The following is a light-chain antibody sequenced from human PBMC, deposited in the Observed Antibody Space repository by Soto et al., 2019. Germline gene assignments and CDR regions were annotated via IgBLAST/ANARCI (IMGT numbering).Light chain of an antibody. CDR1: SSDVGGYNY. V-gene: IGLV2-14*01. CDR2: EVN. J-gene: IGLJ3*02. CDR3: NSYTTSSTGV. Sequence: QSVLTQPASVSGSPGQSITISCTGTSSDVGGYNYVSWYQQHPGKAPKLMIYEVNNRPSGVSNRFSGSKSGNTASLTISGLRAEDEADYYCNSYTTSSTGVFGGGTKVTVL.